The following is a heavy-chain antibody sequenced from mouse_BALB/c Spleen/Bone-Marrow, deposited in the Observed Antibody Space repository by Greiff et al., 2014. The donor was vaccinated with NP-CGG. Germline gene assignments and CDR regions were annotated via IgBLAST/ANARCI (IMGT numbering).Heavy chain of an antibody. Sequence: EVQVVESGGGLVKPGGSLKLSCAASGFTFSGYAMSWVRQTPEKRLEWVATISSGGSYTYYPDSVKGRFTISRDNAKNTLYLQMSSLRSEGTAMYYCASLTGRDYWGQGTTLTVSA. CDR1: GFTFSGYA. CDR3: ASLTGRDY. D-gene: IGHD4-1*01. J-gene: IGHJ2*01. V-gene: IGHV5-9-3*01. CDR2: ISSGGSYT.